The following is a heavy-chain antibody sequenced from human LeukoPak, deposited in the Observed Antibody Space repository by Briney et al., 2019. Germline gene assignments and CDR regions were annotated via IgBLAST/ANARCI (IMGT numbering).Heavy chain of an antibody. CDR3: AKDHRSMVSTWPCEFDY. J-gene: IGHJ4*02. CDR1: GFTFSSYV. D-gene: IGHD5/OR15-5a*01. CDR2: ISGSGDYT. Sequence: PGGSLRLSCAASGFTFSSYVVSWVRQAPGKGLEWVSTISGSGDYTFYAASVKGRFTISRDNSKNTLYLQMNSLRAEDTAVYYCAKDHRSMVSTWPCEFDYWGQGTLVTVSS. V-gene: IGHV3-23*01.